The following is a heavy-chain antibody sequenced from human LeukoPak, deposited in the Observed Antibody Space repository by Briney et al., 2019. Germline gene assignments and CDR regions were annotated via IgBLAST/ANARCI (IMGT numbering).Heavy chain of an antibody. CDR3: ARDLDRDGSTHFDY. CDR2: IITDGSTT. Sequence: GGSLRLSCAASGFTFSSYWMHWVRQAPGKGLVWVSHIITDGSTTSYADSVKGRFSVSRDNAKNTLYLQVNSLRAEDTAVYYCARDLDRDGSTHFDYWGQGTLVTVSS. J-gene: IGHJ4*02. V-gene: IGHV3-74*01. CDR1: GFTFSSYW. D-gene: IGHD3/OR15-3a*01.